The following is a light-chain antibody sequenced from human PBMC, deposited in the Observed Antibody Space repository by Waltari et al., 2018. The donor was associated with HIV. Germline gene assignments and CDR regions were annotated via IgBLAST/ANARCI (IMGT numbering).Light chain of an antibody. CDR1: QSVLYRSNNKNY. Sequence: DIVMTQSPDSLAVSLGARATINCKSSQSVLYRSNNKNYLAWYQQRPGQPPKLLIYWSSTRESGVPDRFSGSGSGTDFTLTISSLQAEDVAVYYCQQYYSTPPTLGQGTNLEIK. J-gene: IGKJ2*01. CDR3: QQYYSTPPT. CDR2: WSS. V-gene: IGKV4-1*01.